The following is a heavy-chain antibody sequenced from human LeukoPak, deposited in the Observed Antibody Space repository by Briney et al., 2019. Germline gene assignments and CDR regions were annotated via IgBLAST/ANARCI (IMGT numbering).Heavy chain of an antibody. CDR2: INPNSGGT. CDR3: ARDYNDYGDSDAFDI. J-gene: IGHJ3*02. CDR1: GYTFTCYY. D-gene: IGHD4-17*01. Sequence: ASVKVSCKASGYTFTCYYMHWVRQAPGQGLEWMGWINPNSGGTNYAQKFQGRVTMTRDTSISTAYMELSRLRSDDTAVYYCARDYNDYGDSDAFDIWGQGTMVTVSS. V-gene: IGHV1-2*02.